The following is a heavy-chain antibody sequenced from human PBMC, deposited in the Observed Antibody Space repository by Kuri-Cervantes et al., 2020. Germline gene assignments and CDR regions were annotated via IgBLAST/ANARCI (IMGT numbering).Heavy chain of an antibody. CDR1: GGTFSSYA. Sequence: SVKVSCKASGGTFSSYAISWVRQAPGQGLEWMGGIIPIFGTANYAQKFQGRVMITTDESTSSVYMELSSLRSEDTAVYYCARVVVVPAAGEYYYHMDVWGKGTTVTVSS. CDR3: ARVVVVPAAGEYYYHMDV. V-gene: IGHV1-69*05. CDR2: IIPIFGTA. J-gene: IGHJ6*03. D-gene: IGHD2-2*01.